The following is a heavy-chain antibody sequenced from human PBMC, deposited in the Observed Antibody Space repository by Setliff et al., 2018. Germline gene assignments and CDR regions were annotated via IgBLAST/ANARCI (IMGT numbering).Heavy chain of an antibody. Sequence: LSLTCTVSGGSIPSGSFFWGWIRQSPGRGLEWIGSALDDGRASYNESFEGRVTISVDKSTNQFSLKLNSVTAADTAVYYCARGGERYYSASWGQGTLVTVSS. CDR1: GGSIPSGSFF. D-gene: IGHD1-20*01. J-gene: IGHJ4*02. CDR3: ARGGERYYSAS. V-gene: IGHV4-39*07. CDR2: ALDDGRA.